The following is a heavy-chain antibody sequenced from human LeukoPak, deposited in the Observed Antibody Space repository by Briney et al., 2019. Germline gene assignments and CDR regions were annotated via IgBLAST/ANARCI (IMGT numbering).Heavy chain of an antibody. CDR3: AKLVGGVDF. CDR2: ISDSGAST. V-gene: IGHV3-23*01. CDR1: QFTFSSYA. J-gene: IGHJ4*02. Sequence: GGSLRLSCAASQFTFSSYAMSWVRQAPGKGLEWVSAISDSGASTYYADSVKGRFTISRDNSKNTLYLQMNSLRVEDTAIYYCAKLVGGVDFGRQGPLVTVSS. D-gene: IGHD1-26*01.